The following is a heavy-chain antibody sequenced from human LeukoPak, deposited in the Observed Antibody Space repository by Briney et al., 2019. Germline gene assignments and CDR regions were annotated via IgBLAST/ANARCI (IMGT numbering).Heavy chain of an antibody. CDR2: IYYSGST. CDR3: ASVTYYYDSGGSKGAFDI. V-gene: IGHV4-59*01. CDR1: GGSFSGYY. J-gene: IGHJ3*02. Sequence: SETLSLTCAVYGGSFSGYYWSWIRQPPGKGLEWIGYIYYSGSTNYNPSLKSRVTVSVDTSKNQFSLKLSSVTAADTAVYYCASVTYYYDSGGSKGAFDIWGQGTMVTVSS. D-gene: IGHD3-22*01.